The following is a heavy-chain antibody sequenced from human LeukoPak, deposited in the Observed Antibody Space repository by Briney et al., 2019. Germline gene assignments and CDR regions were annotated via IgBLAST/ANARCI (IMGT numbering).Heavy chain of an antibody. V-gene: IGHV3-21*01. D-gene: IGHD2-15*01. Sequence: GGSLTLSCAASGFTLNYYSMDWVRQAPGKGLEWVASITTSSSYTYYADSVRGRFTISRDNAKNSLYLQMSSLRAEDTAVYYCARDGVVVATKWGHFDFGGQGTRVTVSS. CDR1: GFTLNYYS. CDR2: ITTSSSYT. CDR3: ARDGVVVATKWGHFDF. J-gene: IGHJ4*02.